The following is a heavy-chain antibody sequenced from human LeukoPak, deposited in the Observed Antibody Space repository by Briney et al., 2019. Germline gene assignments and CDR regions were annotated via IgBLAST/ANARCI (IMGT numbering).Heavy chain of an antibody. CDR1: GGSFSGYY. CDR3: ARRNDYGDYVNDY. D-gene: IGHD4-17*01. Sequence: PSETLSLTCAVYGGSFSGYYWSWIRQPSGKGLEWIGEINHSGSTNYNPSLKSRVTISVDTSKNQFSLKLSSVTAADTAVYYCARRNDYGDYVNDYWGQGTLVTVSS. J-gene: IGHJ4*02. V-gene: IGHV4-34*01. CDR2: INHSGST.